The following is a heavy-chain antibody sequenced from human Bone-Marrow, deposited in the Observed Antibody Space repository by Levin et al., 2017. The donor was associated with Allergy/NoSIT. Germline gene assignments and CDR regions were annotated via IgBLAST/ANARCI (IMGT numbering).Heavy chain of an antibody. D-gene: IGHD4-23*01. V-gene: IGHV3-74*01. CDR2: INSDGSRP. J-gene: IGHJ5*02. Sequence: SGGSLRLSCAASGFTFSTYWMYWVRQAPGKGLVWVSRINSDGSRPSYADSVMGRFTISRDNAKNTLYLQMNSLTAEDTAVYYCAGVSDYGGNYNWFDPWGQGTLVTVSS. CDR3: AGVSDYGGNYNWFDP. CDR1: GFTFSTYW.